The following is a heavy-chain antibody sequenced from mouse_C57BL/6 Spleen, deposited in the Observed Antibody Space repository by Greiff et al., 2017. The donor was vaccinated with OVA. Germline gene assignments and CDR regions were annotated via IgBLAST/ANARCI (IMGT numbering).Heavy chain of an antibody. CDR2: ISYDGSN. Sequence: VQLKESGPGLVKPSQSLSLTCSVTGYSITSGYYWNWIRQFPGNKLEWMGYISYDGSNNYNPSLKNRISITRDTSKNQFFLKLNSVTTEDTATYYCACPITTVVATDYAMDYWGQGTSVTVSS. V-gene: IGHV3-6*01. CDR1: GYSITSGYY. CDR3: ACPITTVVATDYAMDY. J-gene: IGHJ4*01. D-gene: IGHD1-1*01.